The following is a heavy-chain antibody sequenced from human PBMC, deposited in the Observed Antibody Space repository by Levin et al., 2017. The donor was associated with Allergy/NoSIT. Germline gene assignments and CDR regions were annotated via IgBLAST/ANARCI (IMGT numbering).Heavy chain of an antibody. J-gene: IGHJ5*02. CDR1: GGSISSYY. Sequence: PSETLSLTCTVSGGSISSYYWSWIRQSPGKRPEWIGYIHYTGYTNYSPSLKSRVTISLDTSKNQFSLKLTSVTAADTAVYSCARSAHVTVIPAAIFAFDPWGQGILVAVSS. D-gene: IGHD2-2*01. CDR3: ARSAHVTVIPAAIFAFDP. CDR2: IHYTGYT. V-gene: IGHV4-59*08.